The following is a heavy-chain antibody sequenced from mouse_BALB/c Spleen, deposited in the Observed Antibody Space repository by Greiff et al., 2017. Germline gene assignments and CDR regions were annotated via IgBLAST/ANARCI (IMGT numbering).Heavy chain of an antibody. Sequence: QVQLKQSGAELVKPGASVKLSCKASGYTFTSYYMYWVKQRPGQGLEWIGEINPSNGGTNFNEKFKSKATLTVDKSSSTAYMQLSSLTSEDSAVYYCTRRGPHFAWFAYWGQGTLVTVSA. CDR2: INPSNGGT. CDR3: TRRGPHFAWFAY. J-gene: IGHJ3*01. CDR1: GYTFTSYY. V-gene: IGHV1S81*02.